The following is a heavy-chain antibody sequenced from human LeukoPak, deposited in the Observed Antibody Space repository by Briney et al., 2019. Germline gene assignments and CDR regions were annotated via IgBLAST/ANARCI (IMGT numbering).Heavy chain of an antibody. CDR3: TRMTRVPEF. J-gene: IGHJ4*02. Sequence: GGSLRLSCAASGFVFSNYWMYWVRQAPGRGLVWVSRINPDGSSIGYADFVRGRFTISRDNAKNTLFLQMNSLTVEDTAVYYCTRMTRVPEFWGQGTLVTVSS. CDR1: GFVFSNYW. D-gene: IGHD4-17*01. V-gene: IGHV3-74*01. CDR2: INPDGSSI.